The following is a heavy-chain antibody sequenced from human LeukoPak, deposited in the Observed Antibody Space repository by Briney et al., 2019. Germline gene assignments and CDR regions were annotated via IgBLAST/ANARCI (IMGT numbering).Heavy chain of an antibody. D-gene: IGHD1-26*01. J-gene: IGHJ4*02. CDR3: ARERSPYTGSAQDY. CDR1: GYTFLTYG. Sequence: ASVKVSCKASGYTFLTYGISWVRQAPGHGLEWTGWISLYNGNTNYAQKFQGRVTMTTDTSTTTAYMDLTSLSSDDTTVYYCARERSPYTGSAQDYWGQGTLVTVSS. CDR2: ISLYNGNT. V-gene: IGHV1-18*01.